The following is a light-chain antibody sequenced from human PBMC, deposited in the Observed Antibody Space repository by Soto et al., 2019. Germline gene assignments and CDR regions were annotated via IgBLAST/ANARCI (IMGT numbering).Light chain of an antibody. CDR3: NSYTSSTAYV. V-gene: IGLV2-14*01. J-gene: IGLJ1*01. CDR2: EVS. CDR1: SSDVGGYNY. Sequence: QSVLTQPASVSGSPGQSITISCTGTSSDVGGYNYVSWYQLHPGKAPKLIIYEVSNRPSGVSNRFSGSKSGNTASLTISGLQAEDEADYYCNSYTSSTAYVFXTGTKGTVL.